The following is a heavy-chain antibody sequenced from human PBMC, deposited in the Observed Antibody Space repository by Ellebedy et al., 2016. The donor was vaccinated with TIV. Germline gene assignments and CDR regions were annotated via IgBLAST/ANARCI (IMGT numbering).Heavy chain of an antibody. Sequence: SETLSLXXAVSGDSISSSNWWSWVRQPPGKGLEWIGEIYHSGTTNYNPSLKSRVTISVDKSKKQFSLKLTSVTAADTAVYYCARIPLGYNNAWYYFDYWGQGTLVTISS. CDR2: IYHSGTT. D-gene: IGHD6-19*01. J-gene: IGHJ4*02. V-gene: IGHV4-4*02. CDR1: GDSISSSNW. CDR3: ARIPLGYNNAWYYFDY.